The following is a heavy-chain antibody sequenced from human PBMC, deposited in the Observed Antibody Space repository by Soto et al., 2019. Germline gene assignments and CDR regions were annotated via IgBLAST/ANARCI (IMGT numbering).Heavy chain of an antibody. D-gene: IGHD1-1*01. J-gene: IGHJ4*02. CDR1: GFPFNSYA. CDR2: VGNGGDT. CDR3: ARAAWGLMDNYDY. Sequence: EVELVESGGGLVQPGGPLRLSCAASGFPFNSYAMHWVRQVTGKGLEWVAAVGNGGDTYYADSVKGRFTISRDNAKNSVYLQMHSLGVGDTAVYYCARAAWGLMDNYDYWGQGTLVTVSS. V-gene: IGHV3-13*04.